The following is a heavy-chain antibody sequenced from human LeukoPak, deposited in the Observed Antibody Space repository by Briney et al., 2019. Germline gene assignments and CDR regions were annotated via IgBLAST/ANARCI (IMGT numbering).Heavy chain of an antibody. J-gene: IGHJ5*02. CDR1: GFSLSTSGVG. CDR3: AHSLFGIAAAADWFDP. CDR2: IYWDDDK. V-gene: IGHV2-5*02. D-gene: IGHD6-13*01. Sequence: SGPTLVNPTQTLTLTCTFSGFSLSTSGVGVGWIRQPPGKALEWLAPIYWDDDKRYSPSLKSRLTITKDTSKNQVVLTMTNMDPVDTATYYCAHSLFGIAAAADWFDPWGQGTLVTVSS.